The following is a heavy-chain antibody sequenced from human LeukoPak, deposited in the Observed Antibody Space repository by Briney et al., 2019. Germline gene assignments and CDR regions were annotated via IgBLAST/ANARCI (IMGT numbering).Heavy chain of an antibody. CDR1: GGSISSGGYY. Sequence: SETLSLTCTVSGGSISSGGYYWSWIRQHPGKGLEWIGYIYHSGSTYYNPSLKSRVTISVDRSKNQFSLKLSSVTAADTAVYYCASGPETATGYYFDYWGQGTLVTVSS. V-gene: IGHV4-31*03. CDR2: IYHSGST. J-gene: IGHJ4*02. D-gene: IGHD6-13*01. CDR3: ASGPETATGYYFDY.